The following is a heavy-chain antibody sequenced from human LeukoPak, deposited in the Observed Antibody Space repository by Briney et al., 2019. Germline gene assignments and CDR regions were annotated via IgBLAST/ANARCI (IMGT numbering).Heavy chain of an antibody. D-gene: IGHD4-11*01. V-gene: IGHV1-24*01. Sequence: ASVKVSCKVSGYTLTELSMHWVRQAPGKGLEWMGGFDPEDGETIYAQKFQGRVTMTEDTSTDTAYMELSSLRSEDTAVYYCAVTSSTTVMEGGGRYYYYYMDVWGKGTTVTISS. CDR1: GYTLTELS. CDR3: AVTSSTTVMEGGGRYYYYYMDV. CDR2: FDPEDGET. J-gene: IGHJ6*03.